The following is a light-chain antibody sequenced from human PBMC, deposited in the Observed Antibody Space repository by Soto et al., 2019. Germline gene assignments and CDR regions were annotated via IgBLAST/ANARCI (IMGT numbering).Light chain of an antibody. CDR1: QSVSDTY. V-gene: IGKV3-20*01. Sequence: EIVLTQSPGTLSLSPGERATLSCRASQSVSDTYLAWYQQKPGQPPRLLIYGASNRATGIPDRFSGSGSGTDFTLTVSILEPEDFAVYYCQFGTLVWTFGQGTKVEIK. J-gene: IGKJ1*01. CDR2: GAS. CDR3: QFGTLVWT.